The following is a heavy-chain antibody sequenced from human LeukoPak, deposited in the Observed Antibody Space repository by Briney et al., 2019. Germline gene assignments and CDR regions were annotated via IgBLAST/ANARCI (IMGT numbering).Heavy chain of an antibody. Sequence: ASVKVSCKASGYTFTGYYMHWVRQAPGQGLEWMGWINPNSGGTNYAQKFQGRVTMTRDTSISTAYMELSRLRSDDTAVYYCTPRRTGKYYFDYWGQGTLVTVSS. CDR1: GYTFTGYY. D-gene: IGHD3-10*01. CDR3: TPRRTGKYYFDY. V-gene: IGHV1-2*02. CDR2: INPNSGGT. J-gene: IGHJ4*02.